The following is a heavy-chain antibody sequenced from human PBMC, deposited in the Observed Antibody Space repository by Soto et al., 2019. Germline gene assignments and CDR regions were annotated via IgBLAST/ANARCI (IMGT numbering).Heavy chain of an antibody. J-gene: IGHJ4*02. CDR2: ISAGGGDT. CDR3: AKEEGARKPFDH. V-gene: IGHV3-23*01. CDR1: GFFFPSFG. Sequence: GGSLRLSCAASGFFFPSFGMGWVRQAPGKGLEFVSAISAGGGDTYYADSVKGRSTISRDNSKNTLCLQMSSLRAEDTAVYYCAKEEGARKPFDHWGQGTLVTVSS.